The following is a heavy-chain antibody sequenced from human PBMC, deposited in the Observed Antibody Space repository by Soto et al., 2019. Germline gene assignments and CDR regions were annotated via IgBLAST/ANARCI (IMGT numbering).Heavy chain of an antibody. V-gene: IGHV5-51*01. CDR2: IYLGDFDT. CDR3: ARATGTGWFDP. Sequence: GESLKLSCKGSGYSFTSYWIGWVRQMPGKGLEWMCIIYLGDFDTRYSPSFQGQVTISADKSISTAYLQWSSLKASDTAMYYCARATGTGWFDPWGQGTLVTVSS. D-gene: IGHD1-1*01. J-gene: IGHJ5*02. CDR1: GYSFTSYW.